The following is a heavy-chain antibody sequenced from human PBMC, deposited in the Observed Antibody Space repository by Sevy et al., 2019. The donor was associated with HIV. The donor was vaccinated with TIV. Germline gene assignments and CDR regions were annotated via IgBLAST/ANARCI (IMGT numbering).Heavy chain of an antibody. V-gene: IGHV3-30*04. J-gene: IGHJ6*02. Sequence: GGSLRLSCAASGFTFSSYAMHWVRQAPGKGLEWVAVISYDGSNKYYADSVKGRFTISRDNSKNTLYLQMNSLRAEDTAVYYCARDQNYYGSWIYYYGMDVWGHGTTVTVSS. CDR2: ISYDGSNK. D-gene: IGHD3-10*01. CDR1: GFTFSSYA. CDR3: ARDQNYYGSWIYYYGMDV.